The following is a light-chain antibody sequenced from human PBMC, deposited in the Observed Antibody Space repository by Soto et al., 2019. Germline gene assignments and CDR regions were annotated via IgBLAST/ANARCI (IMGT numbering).Light chain of an antibody. V-gene: IGKV1-33*01. CDR2: DTS. CDR3: LQYDILPFT. CDR1: QDISNY. Sequence: DIQMTQSPSSLSASVGDRVTITCQASQDISNYLNWYQQKPGRAPKLLIYDTSNLETGVPSRFSGSGSGTDFTFTIRSLQPEDIATYFCLQYDILPFTFGPGTKVDI. J-gene: IGKJ3*01.